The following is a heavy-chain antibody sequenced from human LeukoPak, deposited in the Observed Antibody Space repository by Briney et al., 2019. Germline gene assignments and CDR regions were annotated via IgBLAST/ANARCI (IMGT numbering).Heavy chain of an antibody. CDR1: GFTFSDYY. V-gene: IGHV3-11*06. CDR3: ATSTAVAGLLDY. CDR2: ISSSSTYI. J-gene: IGHJ4*02. D-gene: IGHD6-19*01. Sequence: GGSLRLSCAASGFTFSDYYMSWIRQAPGKGLEWVSSISSSSTYIYYADSVKGRFTISRDNAKNSLYLQMNSLRADDTALYYCATSTAVAGLLDYWGQGTLVTVSS.